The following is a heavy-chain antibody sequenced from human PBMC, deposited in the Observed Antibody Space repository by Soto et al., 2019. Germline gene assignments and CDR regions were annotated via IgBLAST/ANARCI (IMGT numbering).Heavy chain of an antibody. J-gene: IGHJ6*03. Sequence: GSLRLSCAASRFTFSSYAMSWVRQAPGKGLEWVSAISGSGGRTYYADSVKGRFTISRDNSKNTLYLQMTSLRAEDTAVYYCAKGNFVYYYYMDVWGKGTTVTVSS. V-gene: IGHV3-23*01. CDR2: ISGSGGRT. CDR3: AKGNFVYYYYMDV. CDR1: RFTFSSYA. D-gene: IGHD1-1*01.